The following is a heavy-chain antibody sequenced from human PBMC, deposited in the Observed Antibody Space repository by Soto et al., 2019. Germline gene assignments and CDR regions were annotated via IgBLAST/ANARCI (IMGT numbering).Heavy chain of an antibody. CDR1: GYTFTSYY. V-gene: IGHV1-46*03. CDR2: INPSGGST. Sequence: ASVKVSCKASGYTFTSYYMHWVRQAPGQGLEWMGIINPSGGSTSYAQKFQGRVTMTRDTSTSTVYMELSSLRSEDTAVYYCARADVDTAMVPAFDYWGQGTQVTVSS. CDR3: ARADVDTAMVPAFDY. D-gene: IGHD5-18*01. J-gene: IGHJ4*02.